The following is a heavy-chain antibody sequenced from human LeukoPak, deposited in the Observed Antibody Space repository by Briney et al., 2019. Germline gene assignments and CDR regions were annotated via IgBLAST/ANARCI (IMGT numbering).Heavy chain of an antibody. J-gene: IGHJ4*02. V-gene: IGHV3-48*02. CDR3: AKDSQMGWLMERIDY. CDR2: ISSSSSTI. D-gene: IGHD5-18*01. Sequence: GGSLRLSCAASGFTFSSYSMNWVRQAPGKGLEWVSYISSSSSTIYYADSVKGRFTISRDNAKNSLYLQMNSLRDKDTAVYYCAKDSQMGWLMERIDYWGQGTLVTVSS. CDR1: GFTFSSYS.